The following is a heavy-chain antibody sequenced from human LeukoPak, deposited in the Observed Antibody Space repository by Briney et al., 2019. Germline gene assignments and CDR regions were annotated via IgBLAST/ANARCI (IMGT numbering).Heavy chain of an antibody. CDR3: ARDYYDSSGPHDAFDI. Sequence: ASVKVSCKASGGTFNSYAISWVRQAPGQRLEWMGWINAGNGNTKYSQEFQGRVTITRDTSASTAYMELSSLRSEDMAVYYCARDYYDSSGPHDAFDIWGQGTMVTVSS. CDR1: GGTFNSYA. D-gene: IGHD3-22*01. V-gene: IGHV1-3*03. J-gene: IGHJ3*02. CDR2: INAGNGNT.